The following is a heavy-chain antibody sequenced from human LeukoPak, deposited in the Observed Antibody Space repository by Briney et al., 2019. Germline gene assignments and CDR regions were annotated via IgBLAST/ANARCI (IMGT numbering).Heavy chain of an antibody. J-gene: IGHJ4*02. Sequence: SETLSLTSTVSGGSISVSSYYWGWIRQPPGKGLEWIGSIYYSGSTYYSPSLKSRVTISVDTSQNQFSLKLSSVTAADTAVYYCARSGGYGLFEYLGPGILVTVSS. CDR2: IYYSGST. CDR3: ARSGGYGLFEY. D-gene: IGHD6-25*01. CDR1: GGSISVSSYY. V-gene: IGHV4-39*01.